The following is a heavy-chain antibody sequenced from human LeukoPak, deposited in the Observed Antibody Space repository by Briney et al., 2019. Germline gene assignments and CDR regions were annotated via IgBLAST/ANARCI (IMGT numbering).Heavy chain of an antibody. CDR3: ARDSFRYYYDSSGTTDSEYFQH. V-gene: IGHV3-48*03. Sequence: SMRFSCAAFGFAFSSYEMSWGRQAPGEGLEWVSYITSSGRTIYYADSVKGRFTISRDNGKNSLYLQMNSLRAEDTAVYYCARDSFRYYYDSSGTTDSEYFQHWGQRSLVTVSS. J-gene: IGHJ1*01. CDR1: GFAFSSYE. D-gene: IGHD3-22*01. CDR2: ITSSGRTI.